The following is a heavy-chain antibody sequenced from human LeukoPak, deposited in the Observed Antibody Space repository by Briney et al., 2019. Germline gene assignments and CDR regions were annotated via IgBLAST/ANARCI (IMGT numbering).Heavy chain of an antibody. V-gene: IGHV3-21*01. D-gene: IGHD1-26*01. CDR1: GFIFSSYS. CDR3: ARGSSPGSYGSAYFFDY. J-gene: IGHJ4*02. Sequence: GGSLRLSCAASGFIFSSYSMNWVRQAPGKGLEWVSSISSSSTYIYYADSMKGRFTISRDNAKNSLYLQMNSLRAEGTAVYYCARGSSPGSYGSAYFFDYWGQGTLVTVSS. CDR2: ISSSSTYI.